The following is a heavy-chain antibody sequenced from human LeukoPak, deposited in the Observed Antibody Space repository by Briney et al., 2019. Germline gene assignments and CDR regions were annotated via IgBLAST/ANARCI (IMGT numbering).Heavy chain of an antibody. Sequence: SETLSLTCTVSGGSISTYYWSWIRQHPGKGLEWIGYIHSSGSTYYNPSLKSRVTISEDTSKNTFSLKLSSVTAADTAVYYCARAFSGDYAWLDYWGQGTLVTVSS. CDR2: IHSSGST. V-gene: IGHV4-59*06. CDR3: ARAFSGDYAWLDY. CDR1: GGSISTYY. J-gene: IGHJ4*02. D-gene: IGHD4-17*01.